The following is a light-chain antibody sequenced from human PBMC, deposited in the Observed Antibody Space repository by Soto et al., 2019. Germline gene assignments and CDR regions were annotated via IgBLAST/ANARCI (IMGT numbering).Light chain of an antibody. CDR2: GAS. V-gene: IGKV3-20*01. J-gene: IGKJ2*01. CDR1: QSVSSSY. CDR3: QQYGSSPRYT. Sequence: EIVLTQSPGTLSLSPGERATLSCRASQSVSSSYFAWYQQTPGQALRLLIYGASSRATGIADRFSGSGSGIDVTLTISRLEPEDFAVDYCQQYGSSPRYTFGQGTKLEIK.